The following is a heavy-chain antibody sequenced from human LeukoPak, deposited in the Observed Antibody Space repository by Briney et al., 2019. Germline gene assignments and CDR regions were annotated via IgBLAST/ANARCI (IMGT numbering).Heavy chain of an antibody. V-gene: IGHV4-34*01. J-gene: IGHJ6*02. CDR2: INHSGST. D-gene: IGHD6-19*01. CDR1: GGSFSGYY. Sequence: SETLSLTCAVCGGSFSGYYWSWIRQPPGKGLEWIGEINHSGSTNYNPSLKSRVTISVDTSKNQFSLKLSSVTAADTAVYYCARSGYSSGWYLNKDYYYYGMDVWGQGTTVTVSS. CDR3: ARSGYSSGWYLNKDYYYYGMDV.